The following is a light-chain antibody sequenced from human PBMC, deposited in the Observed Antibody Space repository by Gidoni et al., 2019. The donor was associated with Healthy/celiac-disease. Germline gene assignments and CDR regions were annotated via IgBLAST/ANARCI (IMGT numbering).Light chain of an antibody. J-gene: IGKJ3*01. Sequence: DIQMTQSPSSLSASVGDRVTITCQASQDISNYLNWYQQKPGKDPKLLIYDASNLETGVPSRFSGSGSGTDFTFTISSLQPEDIATYYCQQYDNLLIFTFGPGTKVDIK. CDR1: QDISNY. CDR3: QQYDNLLIFT. CDR2: DAS. V-gene: IGKV1-33*01.